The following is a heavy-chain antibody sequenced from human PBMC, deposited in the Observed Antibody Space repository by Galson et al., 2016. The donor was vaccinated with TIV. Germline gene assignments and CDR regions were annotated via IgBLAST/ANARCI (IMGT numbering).Heavy chain of an antibody. V-gene: IGHV2-5*02. Sequence: PALVKPTQTLTVTCTFSGFSFSTSGVGVGWIRQPPGKALEWLALISWDDDKRYSPSLKSRLTISKDTSKNQVGLTMTNMDPVDPATYFCAPSRTYDSGDTIYHYGLDVWGQGTTVTVSS. CDR3: APSRTYDSGDTIYHYGLDV. CDR2: ISWDDDK. CDR1: GFSFSTSGVG. D-gene: IGHD4-17*01. J-gene: IGHJ6*02.